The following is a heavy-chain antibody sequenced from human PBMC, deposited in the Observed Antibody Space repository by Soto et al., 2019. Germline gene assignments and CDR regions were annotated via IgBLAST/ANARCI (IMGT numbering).Heavy chain of an antibody. Sequence: QVQTVQSGAEVKKPGASVKVSCKASGHTFTGHHMHWVRQAPGQGLEWMGLIDLDIGDTKYAQKFQGRVTSTSDTSITTAYLELRGLRADNTAVYYCALEPTGTAGFDYWGQGTLVTVSS. V-gene: IGHV1-2*02. CDR2: IDLDIGDT. CDR1: GHTFTGHH. J-gene: IGHJ4*02. CDR3: ALEPTGTAGFDY. D-gene: IGHD2-21*02.